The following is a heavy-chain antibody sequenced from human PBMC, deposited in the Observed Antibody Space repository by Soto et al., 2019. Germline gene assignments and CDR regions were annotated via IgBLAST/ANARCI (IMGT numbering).Heavy chain of an antibody. Sequence: PSETLSLTCNVADASISSDYWSWVRQPPGKGLEWIGYMHRSGSTNYSPSLESRVTISIGTSKRQFFLNLRSVTAADTAVYYCAGEDFHKGMDVWGQGTMVTVSS. CDR1: DASISSDY. J-gene: IGHJ6*02. CDR2: MHRSGST. V-gene: IGHV4-59*01. CDR3: AGEDFHKGMDV.